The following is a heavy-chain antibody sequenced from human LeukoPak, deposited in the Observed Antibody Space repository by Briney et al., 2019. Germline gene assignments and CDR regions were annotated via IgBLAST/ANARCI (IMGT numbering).Heavy chain of an antibody. Sequence: ASVKVSCKASGYTFTGYYMHWVRQAPGQGLECMGWINPNSGGTNYAQKFQGRVTMTRDTSISTAYMELSSLRSEDTAVYYCARPGRLPTGYYFDYWGQGTLVTVSS. J-gene: IGHJ4*02. CDR3: ARPGRLPTGYYFDY. CDR1: GYTFTGYY. CDR2: INPNSGGT. V-gene: IGHV1-2*02.